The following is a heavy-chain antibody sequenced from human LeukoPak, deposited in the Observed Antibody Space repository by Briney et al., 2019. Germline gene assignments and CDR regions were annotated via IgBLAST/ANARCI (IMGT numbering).Heavy chain of an antibody. J-gene: IGHJ6*02. V-gene: IGHV1-8*01. Sequence: ASVKVSCKASGYTFTSYDINWVRQAAGQGLEWMGWMNPNSGNTGYEQKFQGRVTMTRNTSISTAYMELSSLRSEDTAVYYCASRYYYDSSGYYYVWYYYYGMDVWGQGTTVTVSS. D-gene: IGHD3-22*01. CDR2: MNPNSGNT. CDR1: GYTFTSYD. CDR3: ASRYYYDSSGYYYVWYYYYGMDV.